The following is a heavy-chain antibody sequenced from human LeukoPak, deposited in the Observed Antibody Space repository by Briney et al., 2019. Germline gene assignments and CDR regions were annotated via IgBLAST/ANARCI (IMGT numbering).Heavy chain of an antibody. D-gene: IGHD4-23*01. CDR3: ARHRGNLDY. J-gene: IGHJ4*02. CDR1: GYSISSGYY. Sequence: SETLSLTCAVSGYSISSGYYWGWIRQPPGKGLEWIGSIYHSGSTYYNPPLKSRVTISVDTSKNQFSLKLSSVTAADTAVYYCARHRGNLDYWGQGTLVTVSS. V-gene: IGHV4-38-2*01. CDR2: IYHSGST.